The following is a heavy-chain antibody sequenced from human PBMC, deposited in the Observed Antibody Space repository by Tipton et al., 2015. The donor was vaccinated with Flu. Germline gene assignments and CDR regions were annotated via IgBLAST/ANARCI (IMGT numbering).Heavy chain of an antibody. Sequence: TLSLTCTVSGGSISSYYWSWIRQPPGKGLEWIGYIYYSGSTNYNPSLKSRVTISVDTSKNQFSLKLSSVTAADTAVYYCARDDTVVTPYWYFDLWGRGTLVTVSS. CDR2: IYYSGST. J-gene: IGHJ2*01. D-gene: IGHD4-23*01. CDR3: ARDDTVVTPYWYFDL. CDR1: GGSISSYY. V-gene: IGHV4-59*01.